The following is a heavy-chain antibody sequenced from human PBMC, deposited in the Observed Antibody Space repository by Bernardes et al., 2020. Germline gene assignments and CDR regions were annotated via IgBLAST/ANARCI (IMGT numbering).Heavy chain of an antibody. Sequence: SETLSLTCTVSGGSISSGGYYWSWIRQHPGKGLEWIGYIYYSGSTYYNPSLKSRVTISVDTSKNQFSLKLSSVTAADTAVYYCARVAPDFWSPENWFDPWGQGTLVTVSS. J-gene: IGHJ5*02. CDR1: GGSISSGGYY. CDR2: IYYSGST. V-gene: IGHV4-31*03. CDR3: ARVAPDFWSPENWFDP. D-gene: IGHD3-3*01.